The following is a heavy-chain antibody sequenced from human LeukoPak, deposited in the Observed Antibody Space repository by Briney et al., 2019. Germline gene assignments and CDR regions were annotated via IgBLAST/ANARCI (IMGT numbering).Heavy chain of an antibody. V-gene: IGHV3-23*01. Sequence: PGGSLRLSCAASGFTFSSYAMSWVRQAPGKGLEWDSAISGSGGSTYYADSVKGRFTISRDNSKNTLYLQMNSLRAEDTAVYYCAGSVTAVAATYDAFDIWGQGTMVSVSS. J-gene: IGHJ3*02. D-gene: IGHD2-15*01. CDR3: AGSVTAVAATYDAFDI. CDR1: GFTFSSYA. CDR2: ISGSGGST.